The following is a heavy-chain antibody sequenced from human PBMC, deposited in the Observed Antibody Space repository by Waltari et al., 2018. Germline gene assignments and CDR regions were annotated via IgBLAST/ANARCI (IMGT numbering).Heavy chain of an antibody. J-gene: IGHJ4*02. CDR3: ARELMATTPGLDY. CDR1: GYTLTELS. D-gene: IGHD5-12*01. V-gene: IGHV1-24*01. CDR2: FDPEDGET. Sequence: QVQLVQSGAEVKKPGSSVKVSCKVSGYTLTELSMHWVRQAPGKGLEWMGGFDPEDGETISAQKCQGRGTMSEDTTTDTAYMELSNLRAEDTAVYYCARELMATTPGLDYWGQGTLVTVSS.